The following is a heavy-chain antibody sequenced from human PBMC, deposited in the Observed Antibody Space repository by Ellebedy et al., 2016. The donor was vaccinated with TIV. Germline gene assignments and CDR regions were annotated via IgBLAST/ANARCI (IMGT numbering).Heavy chain of an antibody. CDR2: ISWNSGSI. D-gene: IGHD3-16*01. CDR3: AINGGRN. CDR1: GFTFDDYA. Sequence: SLKISXAASGFTFDDYAMHWVRQAPGKGLEWVSGISWNSGSIGYADSVKGRFTISRDNAKNSLYLQMNSLRAEDTALYYCAINGGRNWGQGTTVTVSS. J-gene: IGHJ6*02. V-gene: IGHV3-9*01.